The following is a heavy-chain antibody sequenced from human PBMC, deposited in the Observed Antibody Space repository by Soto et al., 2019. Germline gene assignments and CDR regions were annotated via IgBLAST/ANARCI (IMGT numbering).Heavy chain of an antibody. Sequence: SETLSLTCAVYGGSFSGYYWSWIRQPPGKGLEWIGEINHSGSTNYNPSLKSRVTISVDTSKNQFSLKLSSVTAADTAVYYCARGLWSGSNYYYYMDVWGKGTTVTVSS. D-gene: IGHD3-3*01. V-gene: IGHV4-34*01. CDR2: INHSGST. J-gene: IGHJ6*03. CDR1: GGSFSGYY. CDR3: ARGLWSGSNYYYYMDV.